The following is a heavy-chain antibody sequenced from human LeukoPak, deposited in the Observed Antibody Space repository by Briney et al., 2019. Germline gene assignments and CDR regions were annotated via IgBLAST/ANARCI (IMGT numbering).Heavy chain of an antibody. CDR1: GFTFSSYS. V-gene: IGHV3-21*01. J-gene: IGHJ4*02. D-gene: IGHD3-22*01. CDR2: ISSSSSYI. Sequence: GGSLRLSCAASGFTFSSYSMNWVRQAPGKGLEWVSSISSSSSYIYYADSVKGRFTISRDNAKNSLYLQMNSLRAEDTAVYYCARELTYYHDSSGYYNTRGFDYWGQGTLVTVSS. CDR3: ARELTYYHDSSGYYNTRGFDY.